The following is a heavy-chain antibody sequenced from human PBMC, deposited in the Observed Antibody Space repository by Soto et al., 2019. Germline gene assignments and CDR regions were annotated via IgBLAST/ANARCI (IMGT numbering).Heavy chain of an antibody. Sequence: PSETLSLTCTVSGDAISNYYWSWIRQTPGRRLEWIGCVHESGSTDYNPSLKGRVTISLHTSKSQFSPSLRSATAADTATYYCARGTRALITSFFAYWGQGIPVTVSS. J-gene: IGHJ4*02. CDR2: VHESGST. V-gene: IGHV4-59*01. CDR3: ARGTRALITSFFAY. CDR1: GDAISNYY. D-gene: IGHD1-20*01.